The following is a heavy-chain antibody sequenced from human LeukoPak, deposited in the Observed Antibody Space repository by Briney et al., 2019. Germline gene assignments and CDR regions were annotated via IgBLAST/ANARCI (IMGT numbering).Heavy chain of an antibody. CDR1: GDSISSSSYY. Sequence: PSETLSLTCTVSGDSISSSSYYWGWIRQPPGKGLEWMGSIYYSGSTYYNPSLKSRVTVSVDTSKNQFSLKLTSVTAADTAVYYCARGVRIYSYWGQGTLVTVS. CDR2: IYYSGST. CDR3: ARGVRIYSY. J-gene: IGHJ4*02. D-gene: IGHD5-12*01. V-gene: IGHV4-39*01.